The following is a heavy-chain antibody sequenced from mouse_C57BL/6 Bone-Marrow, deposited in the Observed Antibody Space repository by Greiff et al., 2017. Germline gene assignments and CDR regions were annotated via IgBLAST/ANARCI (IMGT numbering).Heavy chain of an antibody. D-gene: IGHD5-1*01. J-gene: IGHJ2*01. CDR1: GYTFTTYP. CDR2: FHPYNDDT. Sequence: QVQLQQSGAELVKPGASVKMSCTASGYTFTTYPIEWMKQNHGKSLEWIGNFHPYNDDTKYNEKFKGKATLTVEKSSNTVYLELSRLTSDDSAVYYCARSSTFFYYFDYWGQGTTLTGSS. V-gene: IGHV1-47*01. CDR3: ARSSTFFYYFDY.